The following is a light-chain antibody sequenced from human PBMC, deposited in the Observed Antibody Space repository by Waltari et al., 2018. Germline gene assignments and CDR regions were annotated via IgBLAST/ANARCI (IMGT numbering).Light chain of an antibody. V-gene: IGKV1-12*01. CDR1: QGIGSW. J-gene: IGKJ1*01. Sequence: DIQMTQSPSSVYASEGDRVTLSCRASQGIGSWLAWYQQKPGKAPKLLMYSASSLQSGVPSRFNGSGSGTDFTLSISNLQPEDFATYYCQQANNFPRTFGQGTKVEIK. CDR2: SAS. CDR3: QQANNFPRT.